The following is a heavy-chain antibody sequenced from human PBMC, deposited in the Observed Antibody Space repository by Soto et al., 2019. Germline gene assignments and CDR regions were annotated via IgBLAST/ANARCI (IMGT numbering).Heavy chain of an antibody. CDR2: INPSGGST. CDR1: GYTFTSYY. V-gene: IGHV1-46*01. Sequence: QVQLVQSGAEVKKPGASVKVSCKASGYTFTSYYMHWVRQAPGQGLEWMGIINPSGGSTSYAQKFQGRVTMTRDTSTSTVYMELSSLRSEDTAVYYCAREGGPYCSGGSCYRHDAFDIWGQGTMVTVSS. CDR3: AREGGPYCSGGSCYRHDAFDI. D-gene: IGHD2-15*01. J-gene: IGHJ3*02.